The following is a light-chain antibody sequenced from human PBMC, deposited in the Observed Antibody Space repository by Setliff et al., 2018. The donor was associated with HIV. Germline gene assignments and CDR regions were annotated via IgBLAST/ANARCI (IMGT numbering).Light chain of an antibody. CDR1: SSDVGSFDL. V-gene: IGLV2-23*02. CDR3: YSYTGSTTPYV. CDR2: EVT. Sequence: QSALTQPASVSGSPGRSITISCTGTSSDVGSFDLVSWYQHHPGKAPKLMISEVTKRPSGVSNRFSGSKSGNTASLTISGLQAEDEADYYCYSYTGSTTPYVFGTGTKVTVL. J-gene: IGLJ1*01.